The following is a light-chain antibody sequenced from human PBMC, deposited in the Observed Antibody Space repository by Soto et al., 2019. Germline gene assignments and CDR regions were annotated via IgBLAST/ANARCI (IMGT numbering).Light chain of an antibody. CDR3: QKYNSAPCT. CDR1: QGISNY. Sequence: DIQMTQSPSSLSASVGDRVTITCRASQGISNYLVWYQQKPGKVPKLLIYAASTLQSGVPTRFSCSGSGTDVTLTISSLQPEDVGTYYCQKYNSAPCTFGQGTKVEIK. CDR2: AAS. J-gene: IGKJ1*01. V-gene: IGKV1-27*01.